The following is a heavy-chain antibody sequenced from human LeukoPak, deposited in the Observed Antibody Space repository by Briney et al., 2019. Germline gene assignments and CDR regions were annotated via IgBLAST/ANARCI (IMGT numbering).Heavy chain of an antibody. J-gene: IGHJ4*02. CDR2: IYYSGST. Sequence: SETLSLTCTVSGGSISSYYWSWIRQPPGKGLEWIGYIYYSGSTNYNPSLKSRVTISVDTSKNQFSLKLSSVTAADAAVYYCARHPRSSWSFDYWGQGTLVTVSS. V-gene: IGHV4-59*08. D-gene: IGHD6-13*01. CDR1: GGSISSYY. CDR3: ARHPRSSWSFDY.